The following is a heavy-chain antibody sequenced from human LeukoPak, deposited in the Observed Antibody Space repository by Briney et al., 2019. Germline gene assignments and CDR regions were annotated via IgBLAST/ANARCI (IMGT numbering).Heavy chain of an antibody. V-gene: IGHV3-53*01. D-gene: IGHD1-1*01. CDR1: GFTVSSNS. Sequence: GGSLRLSCAASGFTVSSNSMSWVRQAPGKGLEWVSVIYSVGNTFDADSVKGRFTISRDNSKNTLYLQMNSLRAEDTAVYYCARDRAGGSGFNYWGQGTLITVSS. J-gene: IGHJ4*02. CDR3: ARDRAGGSGFNY. CDR2: IYSVGNT.